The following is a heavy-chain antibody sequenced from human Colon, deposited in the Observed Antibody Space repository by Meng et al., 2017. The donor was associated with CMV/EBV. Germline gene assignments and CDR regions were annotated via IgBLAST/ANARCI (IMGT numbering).Heavy chain of an antibody. CDR1: GYTFTNYN. Sequence: CTATGYTFTNYNLNWVRQTPGKELEWVSRIIPNGGVTDYADSVKGRFTISSDNSKNTVYLQMNSLRVEDTAIYFCAKDFSGWGSFDLWGRGTLVTVSS. D-gene: IGHD2-21*01. CDR2: IIPNGGVT. J-gene: IGHJ2*01. V-gene: IGHV3-23*01. CDR3: AKDFSGWGSFDL.